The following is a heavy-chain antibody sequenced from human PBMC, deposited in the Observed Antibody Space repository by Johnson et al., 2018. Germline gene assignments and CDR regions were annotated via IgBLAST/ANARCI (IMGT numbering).Heavy chain of an antibody. J-gene: IGHJ3*01. CDR1: GFTFSDYA. D-gene: IGHD2-15*01. CDR3: AKGLCRGGCSNSDGFDV. CDR2: VNSGSVT. Sequence: VQLVESGGGLVQPGGSLRLSCAASGFTFSDYAMSWVRQAPGTGLEWVSDVNSGSVTYYADSVPGRFTLSRDNSRHTVQLQMNSLRVDHTAVYYCAKGLCRGGCSNSDGFDVWGQGTTVTVSP. V-gene: IGHV3-23*04.